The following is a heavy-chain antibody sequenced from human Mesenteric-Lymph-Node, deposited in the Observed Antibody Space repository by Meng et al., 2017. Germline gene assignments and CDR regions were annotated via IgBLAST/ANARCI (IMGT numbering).Heavy chain of an antibody. Sequence: QVQLQESGPGLVEPSQTLSLTCTVSGGSIRTATFYWGWIRQPPGKGLEWIANIYYNGDTYYNPSLRSRVTMSIDTSKNQFSLNVISVTATDTAVYYCARASRTFDNWFDPWGQGTLVTVSS. CDR3: ARASRTFDNWFDP. D-gene: IGHD1-14*01. CDR1: GGSIRTATFY. J-gene: IGHJ5*02. V-gene: IGHV4-39*01. CDR2: IYYNGDT.